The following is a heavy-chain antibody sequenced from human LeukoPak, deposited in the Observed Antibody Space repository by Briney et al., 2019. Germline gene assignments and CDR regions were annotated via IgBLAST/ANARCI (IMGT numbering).Heavy chain of an antibody. CDR1: GFTLSNYV. J-gene: IGHJ4*02. Sequence: QPGGSLRLSCAASGFTLSNYVMHWVRQAPGKGLEWVAFTRYDGSDKYNADSLKGRFTISRDNSKNTVYLQMNSLRAEDTAVYYCARDHVIKQAPPGYWGQGTLVTVSS. V-gene: IGHV3-30*02. CDR3: ARDHVIKQAPPGY. D-gene: IGHD3-10*01. CDR2: TRYDGSDK.